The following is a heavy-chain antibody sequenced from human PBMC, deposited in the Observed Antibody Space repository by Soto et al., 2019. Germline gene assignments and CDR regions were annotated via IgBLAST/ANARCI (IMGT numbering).Heavy chain of an antibody. V-gene: IGHV4-4*07. J-gene: IGHJ4*02. Sequence: PSETLSLTCTLSGASITGSFFWSWIRQPAGKGLEWIGRFSLSGTTNYNPSLRRRVTMSADVSKNQFSLRLTSVTAADTALYYCARGMTPPGAPAWYYFDSWGQGTLVTVSS. D-gene: IGHD2-8*02. CDR2: FSLSGTT. CDR3: ARGMTPPGAPAWYYFDS. CDR1: GASITGSFF.